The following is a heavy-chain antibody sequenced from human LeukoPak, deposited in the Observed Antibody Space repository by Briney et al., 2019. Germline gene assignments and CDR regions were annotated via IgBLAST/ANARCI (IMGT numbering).Heavy chain of an antibody. CDR2: IYPGVSDT. V-gene: IGHV5-51*01. CDR3: ASHHASGYSYGYDY. CDR1: GYSFTSYW. D-gene: IGHD5-18*01. Sequence: GESLKISCQGPGYSFTSYWIGWVRQLPGKGLEWMGIIYPGVSDTRYSPSFQGQVTISADKSISTAYLQWSSLKASDTAMYYCASHHASGYSYGYDYWGQGTLVTVSS. J-gene: IGHJ4*02.